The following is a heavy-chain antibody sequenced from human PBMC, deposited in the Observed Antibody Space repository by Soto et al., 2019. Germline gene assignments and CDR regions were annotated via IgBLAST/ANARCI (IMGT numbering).Heavy chain of an antibody. V-gene: IGHV4-59*11. D-gene: IGHD2-15*01. J-gene: IGHJ3*02. Sequence: PSETLSLTCIVSGVSIDSHFWSWIRQAPGKGPELVGYIYHTVNTNYNPALKSRVTIPMDTSENQLSLQLSSVTAADTAVYYCARLQYTVVTALDIWGQGTMVTVSS. CDR3: ARLQYTVVTALDI. CDR2: IYHTVNT. CDR1: GVSIDSHF.